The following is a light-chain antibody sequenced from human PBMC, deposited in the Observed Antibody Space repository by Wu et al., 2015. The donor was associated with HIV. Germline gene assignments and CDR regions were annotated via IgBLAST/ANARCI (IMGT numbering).Light chain of an antibody. CDR2: KAS. CDR3: QHYNSASWYT. J-gene: IGKJ2*01. V-gene: IGKV1-5*03. Sequence: DIQMTQSPSTLSASVGDRVTITCRASQSISSWLAWYQQKPGKAPKLLIYKASSLESGVPSRFSGSGSGTEFTLTISSLQPDDFATYYCQHYNSASWYTFGQGTKLEIK. CDR1: QSISSW.